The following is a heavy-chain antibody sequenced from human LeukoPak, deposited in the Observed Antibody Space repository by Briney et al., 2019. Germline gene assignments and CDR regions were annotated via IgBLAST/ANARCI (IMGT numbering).Heavy chain of an antibody. CDR2: ISAYNGNT. CDR1: GYTFTGYY. Sequence: ASVKVSCKASGYTFTGYYMHWVRQAPGQGLEWMGWISAYNGNTNYAQKLQGRVTMTTDTSTSTAYMELRSLRSDDTGVYYCARDGLGYSSSWYRFGLDYWGQGTLVTVSS. CDR3: ARDGLGYSSSWYRFGLDY. J-gene: IGHJ4*02. V-gene: IGHV1-18*04. D-gene: IGHD6-13*01.